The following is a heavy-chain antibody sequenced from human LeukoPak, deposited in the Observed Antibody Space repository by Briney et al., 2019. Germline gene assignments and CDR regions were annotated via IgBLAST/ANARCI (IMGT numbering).Heavy chain of an antibody. J-gene: IGHJ4*02. V-gene: IGHV4-34*01. CDR2: INHSGSN. Sequence: SETLSLTCAVYGGSFSGYYWSWIRQSPGKGLEWIGEINHSGSNNYNPSLKSRVTISVDTSKNQFSLKLSSVTAADTAVYYCARVSSGWYYFDYWGQGTLVTVSS. CDR1: GGSFSGYY. D-gene: IGHD6-19*01. CDR3: ARVSSGWYYFDY.